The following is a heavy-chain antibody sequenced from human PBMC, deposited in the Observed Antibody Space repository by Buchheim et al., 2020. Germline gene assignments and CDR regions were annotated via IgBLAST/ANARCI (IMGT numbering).Heavy chain of an antibody. CDR3: ARDQNNYGDHYYYGLDV. Sequence: QVQLVQSGAEVKKPGASVKVSCKASGYTFTGYYIHWVRQAPGQGLEWMGWINPNSGGTKYAQKFQGCVIMTRDTSISTAYMELSSLRSDDTAVYYGARDQNNYGDHYYYGLDVWGQGTT. D-gene: IGHD4-17*01. CDR2: INPNSGGT. V-gene: IGHV1-2*04. CDR1: GYTFTGYY. J-gene: IGHJ6*02.